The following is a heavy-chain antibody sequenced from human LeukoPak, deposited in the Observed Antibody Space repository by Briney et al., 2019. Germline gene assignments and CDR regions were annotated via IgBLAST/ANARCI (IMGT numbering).Heavy chain of an antibody. D-gene: IGHD3-22*01. J-gene: IGHJ4*02. CDR3: ARPYYYDSSGYYVGYYFDY. V-gene: IGHV1-2*02. CDR1: GYTFTGYY. CDR2: INPNSGGT. Sequence: ASVKVSCKASGYTFTGYYMHWVRQAPGQGLEWIGWINPNSGGTNYAQKFQGRVTMTRDTSISTAYMELSRLRSDDTAVYYCARPYYYDSSGYYVGYYFDYWGQGTLVTVSS.